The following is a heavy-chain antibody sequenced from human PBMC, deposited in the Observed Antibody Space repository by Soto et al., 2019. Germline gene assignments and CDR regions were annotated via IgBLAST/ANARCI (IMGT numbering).Heavy chain of an antibody. Sequence: LRLSCAASGSTFSNAWLSWVRQAPGEVQECVCSIKSKTNGGNTDYAEPGKARFTNNRNDSKNTQYLQMNSLKTEDTDVYYCTTDQTYYYDSSGYYWGQGTLVTVSS. J-gene: IGHJ4*02. CDR1: GSTFSNAW. CDR3: TTDQTYYYDSSGYY. V-gene: IGHV3-15*01. CDR2: IKSKTNGGNT. D-gene: IGHD3-22*01.